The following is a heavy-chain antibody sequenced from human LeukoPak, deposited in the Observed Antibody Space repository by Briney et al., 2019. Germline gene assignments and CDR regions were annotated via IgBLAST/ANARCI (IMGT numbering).Heavy chain of an antibody. Sequence: PSETLSLTCAVYGGSFSGYYWSWIRQPPGKGLEWIGEINHSGSTNYNPSLKSRVTISVDTSKNQFSLKLSSVTAADTAVYYCAGGGSIAAPRRIDPWGQGTLVTVSS. J-gene: IGHJ5*02. CDR2: INHSGST. CDR3: AGGGSIAAPRRIDP. D-gene: IGHD6-6*01. CDR1: GGSFSGYY. V-gene: IGHV4-34*01.